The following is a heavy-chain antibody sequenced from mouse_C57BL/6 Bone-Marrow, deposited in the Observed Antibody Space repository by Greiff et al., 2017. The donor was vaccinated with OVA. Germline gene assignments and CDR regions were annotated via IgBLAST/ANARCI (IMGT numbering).Heavy chain of an antibody. CDR2: IWSGGST. CDR1: GFSLTSYG. CDR3: AVTGTVAMDY. J-gene: IGHJ4*01. D-gene: IGHD4-1*01. Sequence: VQGVESGPGLVQPSQSLSITCTVSGFSLTSYGVHWVRQSPGKGLAWLGVIWSGGSTDYNAAFISRLSISKDNSKSQVFFKMNSLQADDTAIYYCAVTGTVAMDYWGQGTSVTVSS. V-gene: IGHV2-2*01.